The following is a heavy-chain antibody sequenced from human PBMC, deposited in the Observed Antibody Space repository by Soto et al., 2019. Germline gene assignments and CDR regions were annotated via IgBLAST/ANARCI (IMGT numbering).Heavy chain of an antibody. J-gene: IGHJ6*02. Sequence: AVKVSCKXSGDTFYNYAIILVRQAPGRGLEWMGGLIPIFGTANYEHKFQGRVTITADESASTAYMELSSVRSEDTAVYYCARTYSSASWGRYYYYYSGMDVWGQGTTVTVSS. CDR2: LIPIFGTA. CDR1: GDTFYNYA. V-gene: IGHV1-69*13. CDR3: ARTYSSASWGRYYYYYSGMDV. D-gene: IGHD3-22*01.